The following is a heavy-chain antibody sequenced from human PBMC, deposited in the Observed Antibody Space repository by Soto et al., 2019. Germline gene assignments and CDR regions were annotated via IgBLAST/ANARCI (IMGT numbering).Heavy chain of an antibody. J-gene: IGHJ4*02. CDR2: IHNSVST. V-gene: IGHV4-30-4*01. CDR1: GASIYNGGYF. CDR3: ARGPTTEKADS. Sequence: QVQLQESGPGLVRPSQTLSLTCSVSGASIYNGGYFWSWIRQSPGKGLEWIGHIHNSVSTYNNPSLKSRVIISADTSMNQFSLALTSMTAADTAMYYCARGPTTEKADSGGQGILVTVSA.